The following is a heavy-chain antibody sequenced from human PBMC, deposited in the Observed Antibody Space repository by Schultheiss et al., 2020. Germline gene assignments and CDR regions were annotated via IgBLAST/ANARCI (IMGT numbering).Heavy chain of an antibody. V-gene: IGHV4-30-4*07. CDR3: ARSNYLARDYMDV. CDR1: GVSITHGDYS. J-gene: IGHJ6*03. D-gene: IGHD3-10*01. CDR2: AYYSGST. Sequence: SETLSLTCIVSGVSITHGDYSWSWVRQPPGEGLEWLGHAYYSGSTYYNPSLRSRLSKSLDTSKNQFSLTLTSVAAADSATYFCARSNYLARDYMDVWGKGTTVTVSS.